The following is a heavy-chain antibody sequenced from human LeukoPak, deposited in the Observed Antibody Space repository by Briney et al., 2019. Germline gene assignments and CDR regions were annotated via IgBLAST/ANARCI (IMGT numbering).Heavy chain of an antibody. CDR1: GLTFSSYW. CDR3: ASSKGDYAFDY. J-gene: IGHJ4*02. V-gene: IGHV3-7*01. Sequence: GGSLRLSCVASGLTFSSYWMSWVRQAPGKGLKWVANIKQDGSEKYYVDSVKGRFTISRDNAKNSLYLQMNSLRAEDTAVYYCASSKGDYAFDYWGQGTLVTVSS. D-gene: IGHD4-17*01. CDR2: IKQDGSEK.